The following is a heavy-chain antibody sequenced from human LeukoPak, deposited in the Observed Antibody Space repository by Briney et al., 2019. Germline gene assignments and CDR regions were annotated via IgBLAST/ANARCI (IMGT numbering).Heavy chain of an antibody. CDR1: GVPITDYY. V-gene: IGHV4-59*01. D-gene: IGHD2-21*01. CDR3: ARELPSTVNCFVP. Sequence: SETLSLTCNISGVPITDYYWSWIRLAPRRGLEWIGYMYYSGDSNSNPSLEGRVTMSADTSTNQFSLRLTSVTAADTAIYYCARELPSTVNCFVPWRQG. J-gene: IGHJ5*02. CDR2: MYYSGDS.